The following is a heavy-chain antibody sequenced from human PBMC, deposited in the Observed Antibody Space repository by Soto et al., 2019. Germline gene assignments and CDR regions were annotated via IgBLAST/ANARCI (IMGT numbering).Heavy chain of an antibody. J-gene: IGHJ6*02. CDR3: AREDIIAVAGNDVLDNGNYYYYYGMDV. CDR2: ISYDGSNK. V-gene: IGHV3-30-3*01. Sequence: PGGSLRLSCAASGFTFSSYAMHWVRQAPGKGLEWVAVISYDGSNKYYADSVKGRFTISRDNSKNTLYLQMNSLRAEDTAVYYCAREDIIAVAGNDVLDNGNYYYYYGMDVWGQGTTVTVSS. CDR1: GFTFSSYA. D-gene: IGHD6-19*01.